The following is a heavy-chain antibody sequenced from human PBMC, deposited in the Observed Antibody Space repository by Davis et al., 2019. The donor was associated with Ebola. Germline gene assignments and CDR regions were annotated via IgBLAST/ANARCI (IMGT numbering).Heavy chain of an antibody. CDR1: GFTFSSFW. J-gene: IGHJ3*02. CDR2: IKEDGSEK. D-gene: IGHD2-2*01. CDR3: ARDRNYCRSTSCYDAFDI. Sequence: GESLKISCAASGFTFSSFWMSWVRQAPGKGLEWVANIKEDGSEKNYVDSVKGRFTISRDNAKNSLHLQMNSLRVEDTAVYYCARDRNYCRSTSCYDAFDIWGQGTMVTVSS. V-gene: IGHV3-7*01.